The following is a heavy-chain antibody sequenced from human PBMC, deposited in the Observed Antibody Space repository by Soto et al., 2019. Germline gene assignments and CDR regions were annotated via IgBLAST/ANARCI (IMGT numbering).Heavy chain of an antibody. V-gene: IGHV4-39*01. D-gene: IGHD2-2*01. CDR1: GGSISSSSYS. Sequence: QLQLQESGPRLVKPSETLSLTCSVSGGSISSSSYSWGWIRQPPGKGLEWIGTIYYSGSTRYNPSLEGRVAISADPPNNQLSLRLSSVTAADTAVYYCGRQPGHCGSTTCFGYYSVDVWGQGTTVTVS. CDR3: GRQPGHCGSTTCFGYYSVDV. J-gene: IGHJ6*02. CDR2: IYYSGST.